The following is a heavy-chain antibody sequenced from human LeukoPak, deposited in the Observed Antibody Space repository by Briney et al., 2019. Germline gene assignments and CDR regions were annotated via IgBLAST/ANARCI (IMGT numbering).Heavy chain of an antibody. D-gene: IGHD3-22*01. CDR1: GFTFSSYG. CDR3: AKDGGYDSSGYYFDY. V-gene: IGHV3-23*01. Sequence: GSLRLSCAASGFTFSSYGMSWVRQAPGKGLEWVSAISGSGGSTYYADSVKGRFTISRDNSKNTLYLQMNSLRAEDTAVYYCAKDGGYDSSGYYFDYWGQGTLVTVSS. CDR2: ISGSGGST. J-gene: IGHJ4*02.